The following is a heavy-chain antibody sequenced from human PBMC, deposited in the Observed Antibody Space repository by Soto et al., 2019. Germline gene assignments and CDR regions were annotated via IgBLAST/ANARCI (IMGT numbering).Heavy chain of an antibody. J-gene: IGHJ6*03. CDR1: GFTFSSYA. CDR2: ISGSGGST. D-gene: IGHD5-12*01. Sequence: EVQLLESGGGLVQPGGSLRLSCAASGFTFSSYAMSWVRQAPGKGLEWVSAISGSGGSTYYADSVKGRFTISRDNSKNTLYLQMNSLRAEDTAVYYCANDGGYDFSYMDVWGKGTTVTVSS. V-gene: IGHV3-23*01. CDR3: ANDGGYDFSYMDV.